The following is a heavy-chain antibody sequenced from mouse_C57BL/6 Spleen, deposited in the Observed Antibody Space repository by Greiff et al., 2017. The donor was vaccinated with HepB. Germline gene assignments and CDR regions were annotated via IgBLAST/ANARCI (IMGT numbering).Heavy chain of an antibody. V-gene: IGHV1-50*01. CDR1: GYTFTSYW. CDR3: ARYYSNYEGYAMDY. J-gene: IGHJ4*01. D-gene: IGHD2-5*01. CDR2: IDPSDSYT. Sequence: QVQLQQPGAELVKPGASVKLSCKASGYTFTSYWMQWVKQRPGQGLEWIGEIDPSDSYTNYNQKLKGKATLTVDTSSSTAYMQLSSLTSEDSAVYYCARYYSNYEGYAMDYWGQGTSVTVSS.